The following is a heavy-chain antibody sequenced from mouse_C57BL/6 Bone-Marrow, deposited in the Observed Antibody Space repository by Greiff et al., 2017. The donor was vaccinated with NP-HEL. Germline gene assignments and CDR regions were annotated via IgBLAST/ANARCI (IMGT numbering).Heavy chain of an antibody. CDR2: IDPSDSYT. J-gene: IGHJ3*01. Sequence: QVQLQQSGAELVMPGASVKLSCKASGYTFTSYWMHWVKQRPGQGLEWIGEIDPSDSYTNYNQKFKGKSTLTADKSSSTAYMQLSSLTSEDSAVYYCACGSSSLAYWGQGTLVTVSA. CDR3: ACGSSSLAY. CDR1: GYTFTSYW. V-gene: IGHV1-69*01. D-gene: IGHD1-1*01.